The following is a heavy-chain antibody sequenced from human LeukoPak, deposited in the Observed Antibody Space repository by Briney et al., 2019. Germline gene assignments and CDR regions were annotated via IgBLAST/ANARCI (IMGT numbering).Heavy chain of an antibody. CDR3: ATDGRQLWLGEGVYYFDC. CDR2: INPNSGGT. V-gene: IGHV1-2*04. CDR1: GYTFTGYY. Sequence: GASVKVSCKASGYTFTGYYMHWVRQAPGQGLEWMGWINPNSGGTTYAQKFQGWVTMTRDTSISTAYMELSRLRSDDTAVYYCATDGRQLWLGEGVYYFDCWGQGTLVTVSS. J-gene: IGHJ4*02. D-gene: IGHD5-18*01.